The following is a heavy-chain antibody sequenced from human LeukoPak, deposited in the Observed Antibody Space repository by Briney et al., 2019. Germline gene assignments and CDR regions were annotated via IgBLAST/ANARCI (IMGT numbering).Heavy chain of an antibody. V-gene: IGHV1-69*06. Sequence: ASVTVSCKASGGTFSSYAISWVRQAPGQGLEWMGGIIPIFGTANYAQKFQGRVTITADKSTSTAYMELSSLRSEDTAVCYCARGGDYDILTGYLPSNWFDPWGQGTLVTVSS. CDR3: ARGGDYDILTGYLPSNWFDP. CDR2: IIPIFGTA. D-gene: IGHD3-9*01. CDR1: GGTFSSYA. J-gene: IGHJ5*02.